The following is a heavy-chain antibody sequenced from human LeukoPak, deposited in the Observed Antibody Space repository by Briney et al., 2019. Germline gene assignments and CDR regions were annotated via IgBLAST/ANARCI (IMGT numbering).Heavy chain of an antibody. CDR3: ARGYGDSIHFDY. J-gene: IGHJ4*02. CDR2: INPHGTEK. Sequence: GGSLRLSCAASGFTFSSYWMNWVRQAPGKGLEWVANINPHGTEKSYVDSVKGRFTISRDNAKNSLYLQMNSLRAEEAAVYYCARGYGDSIHFDYWGQGTLVTVSS. D-gene: IGHD4-17*01. V-gene: IGHV3-7*04. CDR1: GFTFSSYW.